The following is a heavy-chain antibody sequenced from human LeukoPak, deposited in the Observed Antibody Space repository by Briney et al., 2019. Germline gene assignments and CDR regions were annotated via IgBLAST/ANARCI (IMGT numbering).Heavy chain of an antibody. Sequence: GGSLRFSCAASGFTFSSYAMHWVRQAPGKGLEWVAVISYDGSNKYYAASVKGRFTISRDNSKNTLYLQMNSLRAEDTAVYYCARDSWDTAMVEGYYYYYMDVWGKGTTVTISS. CDR2: ISYDGSNK. J-gene: IGHJ6*03. V-gene: IGHV3-30*04. D-gene: IGHD5-18*01. CDR1: GFTFSSYA. CDR3: ARDSWDTAMVEGYYYYYMDV.